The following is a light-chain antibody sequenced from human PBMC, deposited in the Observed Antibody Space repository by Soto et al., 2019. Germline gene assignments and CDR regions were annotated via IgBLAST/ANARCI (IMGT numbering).Light chain of an antibody. CDR1: QGISNY. CDR3: QKCGIAPFS. V-gene: IGKV1-27*01. J-gene: IGKJ4*01. CDR2: AAS. Sequence: DIQMTQSPSSLSASVGDRFTITFQLSQGISNYLAGYQQKLGIVPKLLIYAASTLQSGVPSRCSGSGSGTDFTLTISSLQPEDVSPYYCQKCGIAPFSFGGGTKVDIK.